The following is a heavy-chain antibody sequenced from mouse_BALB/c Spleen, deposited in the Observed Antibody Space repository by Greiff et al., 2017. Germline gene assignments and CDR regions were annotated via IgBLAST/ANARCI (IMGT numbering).Heavy chain of an antibody. CDR3: TRSGPIYYGSPFAY. V-gene: IGHV1S81*02. Sequence: VKLMESGAELVKPGASVKLSCKASGYTFTSYYMYWVKQRPGQGLEWIGEINPSNGGTNFNEKFKSKATLTVDKSSSTAYMQLSSLTSEDSAVYYCTRSGPIYYGSPFAYWGQGTLVTVSA. D-gene: IGHD2-1*01. J-gene: IGHJ3*01. CDR2: INPSNGGT. CDR1: GYTFTSYY.